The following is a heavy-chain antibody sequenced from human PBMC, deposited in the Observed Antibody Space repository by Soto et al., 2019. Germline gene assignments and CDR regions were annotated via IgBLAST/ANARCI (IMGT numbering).Heavy chain of an antibody. CDR2: IIPILGTP. CDR1: GGTFNNYA. Sequence: QVQLVQSGPEVKKPGSSVKVSCKSSGGTFNNYAINWVRQTPGQGLEWMGGIIPILGTPHYAQKFQDRVKISAGEGTRTSYMGWRSLRFWDTAVYYCACVGLGAYDFWGQGTLVNVFS. CDR3: ACVGLGAYDF. D-gene: IGHD6-19*01. V-gene: IGHV1-69*01. J-gene: IGHJ4*02.